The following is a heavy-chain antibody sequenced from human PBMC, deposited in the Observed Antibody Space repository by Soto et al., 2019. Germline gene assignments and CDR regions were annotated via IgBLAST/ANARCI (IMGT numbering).Heavy chain of an antibody. J-gene: IGHJ4*02. V-gene: IGHV3-30*18. CDR2: ISYDGSNK. CDR3: AKEGYYGSGSPIDY. D-gene: IGHD3-10*01. CDR1: GFTFSSYC. Sequence: QVQLVESGGGVVQPGRSLRLSCAASGFTFSSYCMHWVRQATGKGLEWVAVISYDGSNKYYADSVKGRFTISRDNSQNTLYLQMNSLRAEDTAVYYCAKEGYYGSGSPIDYWGQGTLVTVSS.